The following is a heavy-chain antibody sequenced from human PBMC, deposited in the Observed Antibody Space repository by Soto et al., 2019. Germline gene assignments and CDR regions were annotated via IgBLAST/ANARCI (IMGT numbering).Heavy chain of an antibody. D-gene: IGHD7-27*01. V-gene: IGHV4-59*08. Sequence: TSETLSLTCSVFGGSMSPYYWSWIRQSPGKGLEWIANIYYRENTNYNPSLESRVTISIDTSKNQFSLKLNSLTAADTAVYYCARHSKKTGDFDYYYGMDVWGQGTTVTVSS. CDR2: IYYRENT. CDR3: ARHSKKTGDFDYYYGMDV. J-gene: IGHJ6*02. CDR1: GGSMSPYY.